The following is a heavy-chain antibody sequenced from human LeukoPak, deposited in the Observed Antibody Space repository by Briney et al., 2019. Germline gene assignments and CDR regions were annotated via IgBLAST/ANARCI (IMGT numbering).Heavy chain of an antibody. CDR1: GFTFSSYA. D-gene: IGHD2-15*01. V-gene: IGHV3-30-3*01. CDR2: ISYDGSNK. J-gene: IGHJ1*01. Sequence: PGRSLRLSCAASGFTFSSYAMHWVRQAPGKGLEWVAVISYDGSNKYYADSVKGRFTISRDNSKNTLYLQMNSLRAEDTAVYYCARARAYCSGGSCPGYFQHWGQGTLVTVSS. CDR3: ARARAYCSGGSCPGYFQH.